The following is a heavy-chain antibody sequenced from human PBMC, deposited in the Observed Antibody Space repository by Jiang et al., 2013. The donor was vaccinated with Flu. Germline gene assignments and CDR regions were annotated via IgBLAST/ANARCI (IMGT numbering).Heavy chain of an antibody. CDR3: ARGGGETVPGLDL. V-gene: IGHV7-4-1*02. J-gene: IGHJ4*02. CDR2: VNTKNGNP. D-gene: IGHD2-15*01. Sequence: QSGSELKKPGASVKVSCKASGYKFNDYAINWVRQAPGQGLEWMGWVNTKNGNPTHAQDFTGRFVFSLDESASTAYLEVSSLKPENSAVYFCARGGGETVPGLDLWGQGTLVTVSS. CDR1: GYKFNDYA.